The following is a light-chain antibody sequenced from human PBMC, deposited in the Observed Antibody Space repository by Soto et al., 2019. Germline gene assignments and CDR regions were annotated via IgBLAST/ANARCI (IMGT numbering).Light chain of an antibody. CDR1: QGIRND. J-gene: IGKJ1*01. Sequence: AIQMTQSPSSLSASVGDRVTITCRASQGIRNDLGWYQQKPGKAPKLLIYAASSLQSGVPSRFSGSGSGTDFTLTISSLQPEYFANYYCLQDYNYPRTFGHGTKVEIK. CDR3: LQDYNYPRT. V-gene: IGKV1-6*01. CDR2: AAS.